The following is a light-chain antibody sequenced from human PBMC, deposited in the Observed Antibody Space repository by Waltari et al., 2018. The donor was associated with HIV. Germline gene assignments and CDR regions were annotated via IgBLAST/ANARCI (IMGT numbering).Light chain of an antibody. Sequence: QLVLTQSPSASASLGASVKLTCTLSSGHRNYAIPWHQPQPEQGPRYLMKLNSDGSHYKGDGIPDRFSGSSSGAERYLTISSLQSEDEADYYCQTWGTGMVFGGGTKLTVL. J-gene: IGLJ3*02. CDR3: QTWGTGMV. CDR2: LNSDGSH. V-gene: IGLV4-69*01. CDR1: SGHRNYA.